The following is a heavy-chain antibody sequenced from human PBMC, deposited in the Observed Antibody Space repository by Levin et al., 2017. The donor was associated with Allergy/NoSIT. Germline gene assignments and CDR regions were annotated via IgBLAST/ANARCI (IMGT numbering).Heavy chain of an antibody. CDR3: ARLKKDIVVVVAVHVPHDI. V-gene: IGHV4-39*01. CDR2: IYYSGST. D-gene: IGHD2-15*01. J-gene: IGHJ3*02. CDR1: GGSISSSSYY. Sequence: PSQTLSLTCTVSGGSISSSSYYWGWIRQPPGKGLEWIGSIYYSGSTYYNPSLKSRVTISVDTSKNQFSLKLSSVTAADTAVYYCARLKKDIVVVVAVHVPHDIWGQGTMVTVSS.